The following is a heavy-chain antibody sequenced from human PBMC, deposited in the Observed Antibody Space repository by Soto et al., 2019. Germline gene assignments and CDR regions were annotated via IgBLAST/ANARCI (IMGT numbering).Heavy chain of an antibody. Sequence: SVKVSCKAPGDTFNSYGISWVRQAPGQGLEWMGGIVPMFGTTNLALKFEDRVTITADELTTTVYMEIRGLASEDTAVYYCARDLADVHNSDAFDVWGHGTRVTGSS. CDR3: ARDLADVHNSDAFDV. CDR1: GDTFNSYG. CDR2: IVPMFGTT. V-gene: IGHV1-69*13. D-gene: IGHD1-20*01. J-gene: IGHJ3*01.